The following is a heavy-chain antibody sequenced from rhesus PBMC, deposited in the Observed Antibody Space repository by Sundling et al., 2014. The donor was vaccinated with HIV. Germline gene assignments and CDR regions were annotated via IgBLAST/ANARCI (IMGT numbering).Heavy chain of an antibody. CDR1: GSSISSNY. J-gene: IGHJ6*01. CDR2: ISGSGGST. Sequence: QVQLQESGPGLVKPSETLPLTCAVSGSSISSNYWTWIRQAPGKGLEWIGRISGSGGSTDYNPSLKSRVTILTDTSKNQFSLKLSSATAADTAVYYCARDEPMGYNVWTGGLDSWGQGVVVTVSS. V-gene: IGHV4S2*01. D-gene: IGHD3-3*01. CDR3: ARDEPMGYNVWTGGLDS.